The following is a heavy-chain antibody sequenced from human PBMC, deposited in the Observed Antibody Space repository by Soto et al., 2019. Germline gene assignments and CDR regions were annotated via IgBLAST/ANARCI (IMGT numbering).Heavy chain of an antibody. J-gene: IGHJ4*02. Sequence: PXGSLRLSCAASGFTVTSYSMDWVRQAPGKGLEWVSSISSTTNYIYYGDSMKGRFTISRDNAKNSLYLEMNSLRAEDTAVYYCARESEDLTSNFDYWGQGTLVTVSS. V-gene: IGHV3-21*06. CDR3: ARESEDLTSNFDY. CDR1: GFTVTSYS. CDR2: ISSTTNYI.